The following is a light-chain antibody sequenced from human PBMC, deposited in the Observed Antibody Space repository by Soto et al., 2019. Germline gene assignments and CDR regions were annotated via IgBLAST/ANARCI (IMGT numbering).Light chain of an antibody. CDR3: QQYHTYALT. Sequence: DVQMTQSPSSVSASVGDRVTITCRARQSIGDSLAWYQQKPGKGPKVIIHRASTLQSGVPSRFSGSGAGTEFTLTISSLQPDDLGTYYCQQYHTYALTFGQGTKVEIK. J-gene: IGKJ1*01. V-gene: IGKV1-5*03. CDR1: QSIGDS. CDR2: RAS.